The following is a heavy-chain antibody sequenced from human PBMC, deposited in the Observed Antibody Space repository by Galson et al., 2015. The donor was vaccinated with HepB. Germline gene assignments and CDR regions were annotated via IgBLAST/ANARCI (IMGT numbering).Heavy chain of an antibody. CDR3: ARGPEGYYDILTGYYSVGGYGMDV. V-gene: IGHV1-18*04. D-gene: IGHD3-9*01. CDR2: ISAYNGNT. J-gene: IGHJ6*02. Sequence: CKASGYTFTSYGISWVRQAPGQGLEWMGWISAYNGNTNYAQKLQGRVTMTTDTSTSTAYMEPRSLRSDDTAVYYCARGPEGYYDILTGYYSVGGYGMDVWGQGTTVTVSS. CDR1: GYTFTSYG.